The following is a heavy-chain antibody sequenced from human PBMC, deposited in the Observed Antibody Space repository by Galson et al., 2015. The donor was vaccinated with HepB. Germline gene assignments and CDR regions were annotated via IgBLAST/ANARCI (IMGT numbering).Heavy chain of an antibody. CDR3: ARGGDIVVVPAAYARQDWYFDL. V-gene: IGHV3-30-3*01. J-gene: IGHJ2*01. CDR2: ISYDGSNK. D-gene: IGHD2-2*01. CDR1: GFTFSSYA. Sequence: SLRLSCAASGFTFSSYAMHWVRQAPGKGLEWVAVISYDGSNKYYADSVKGRFTISRDNSKNTLYLQMNSLRAEDTAVYYCARGGDIVVVPAAYARQDWYFDLWGRGTLVTVSS.